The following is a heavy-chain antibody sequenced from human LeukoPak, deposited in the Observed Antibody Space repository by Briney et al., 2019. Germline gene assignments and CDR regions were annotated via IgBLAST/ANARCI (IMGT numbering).Heavy chain of an antibody. Sequence: SETLSLTXTVSGGSISSYYWSWIRQSPGKGLEWIGYIYYSGSTNYNPSLKSRVTISVDTSKNQFSLKLSSVTAADTAVYYCARGAAGGYCSSTSCYNWFDPWGQGTLVTVSS. CDR2: IYYSGST. D-gene: IGHD2-2*01. V-gene: IGHV4-59*01. J-gene: IGHJ5*02. CDR1: GGSISSYY. CDR3: ARGAAGGYCSSTSCYNWFDP.